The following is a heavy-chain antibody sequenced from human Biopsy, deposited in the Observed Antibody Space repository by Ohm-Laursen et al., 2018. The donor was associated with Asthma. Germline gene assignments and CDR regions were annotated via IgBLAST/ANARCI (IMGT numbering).Heavy chain of an antibody. D-gene: IGHD3-3*01. CDR3: ARTYYDFSTGQVKDVFGV. J-gene: IGHJ3*01. Sequence: GASVKASCKASGYNFISFAIHWARQAPGQRLEWMGWVNTGNGDTKYSQKFQGRVTITRDTSASTAYMELRSLRSEDTATYYCARTYYDFSTGQVKDVFGVWGQGTMVTVSS. V-gene: IGHV1-3*04. CDR2: VNTGNGDT. CDR1: GYNFISFA.